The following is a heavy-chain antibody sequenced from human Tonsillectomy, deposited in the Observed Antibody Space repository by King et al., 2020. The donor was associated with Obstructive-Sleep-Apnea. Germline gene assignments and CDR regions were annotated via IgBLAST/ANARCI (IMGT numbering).Heavy chain of an antibody. CDR2: IYYSGST. J-gene: IGHJ5*02. Sequence: QLQESGPGLVKPSETLSLTCTVSGGSISSSTYYWGWIRQPPGKGLEWIGSIYYSGSTYYNPSLKSRVTISVDTSKTQFSLKLSSVTAADTAGYYCASGDYYDSSGYYPRWFDPWGQGTLVTVSS. CDR1: GGSISSSTYY. V-gene: IGHV4-39*07. CDR3: ASGDYYDSSGYYPRWFDP. D-gene: IGHD3-22*01.